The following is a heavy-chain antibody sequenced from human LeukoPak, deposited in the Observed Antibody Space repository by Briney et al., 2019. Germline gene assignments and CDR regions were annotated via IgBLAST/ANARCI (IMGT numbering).Heavy chain of an antibody. D-gene: IGHD3-22*01. CDR2: IYYSGST. CDR3: ARARATYYYDSSGYYFDY. V-gene: IGHV4-59*01. Sequence: PSETLSLTCTVSGGSISSYYWSWIRQPPGKGLEWIGYIYYSGSTNYNPSLKSRVTISVDTSKNQFSLKLSSVTAADTAVYYCARARATYYYDSSGYYFDYWGQGTLVTVSS. J-gene: IGHJ4*02. CDR1: GGSISSYY.